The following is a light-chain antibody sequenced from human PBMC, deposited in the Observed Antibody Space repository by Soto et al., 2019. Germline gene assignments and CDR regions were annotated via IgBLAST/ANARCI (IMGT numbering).Light chain of an antibody. CDR3: QQYNNWPLT. Sequence: ETVMTQSPATLSVSPGESATLSCRASQSVSTNLAWYQQKRGQAPRLLIYGASARATGIPARFSGSGSGTEFTLTISSLQSEDFAVYYCQQYNNWPLTFGGGTKVDIE. V-gene: IGKV3-15*01. J-gene: IGKJ4*01. CDR2: GAS. CDR1: QSVSTN.